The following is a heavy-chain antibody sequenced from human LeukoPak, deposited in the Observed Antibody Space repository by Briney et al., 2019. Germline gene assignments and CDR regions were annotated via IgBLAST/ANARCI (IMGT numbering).Heavy chain of an antibody. CDR1: GYTFTGYY. CDR2: ISPNSGGT. J-gene: IGHJ3*02. D-gene: IGHD5-12*01. V-gene: IGHV1-2*02. Sequence: ASVKVSCKASGYTFTGYYMQWVRQAPGQGLEWMGWISPNSGGTNYAQKFQGRVTMTRDTSISTAYMELSRLRSDDTAFYYCARIYSGYDPPDALDIWGQGTMVTVSS. CDR3: ARIYSGYDPPDALDI.